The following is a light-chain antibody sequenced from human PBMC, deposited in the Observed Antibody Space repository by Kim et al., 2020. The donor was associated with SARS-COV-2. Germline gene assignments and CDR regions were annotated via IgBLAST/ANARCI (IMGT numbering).Light chain of an antibody. CDR1: SSDVGGYNY. J-gene: IGLJ2*01. CDR2: DVN. Sequence: LTQPASVSGSPGQSITISCTGTSSDVGGYNYVSWYQQHPGKAPKLMIYDVNNRPSGVSNRFSGSKSGNTASLTISGLQAEDEADYYCTSYTSSNTFVFGGGTQLTVL. V-gene: IGLV2-14*03. CDR3: TSYTSSNTFV.